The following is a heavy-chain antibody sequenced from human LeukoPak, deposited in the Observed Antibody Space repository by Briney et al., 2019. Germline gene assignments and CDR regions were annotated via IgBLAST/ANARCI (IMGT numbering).Heavy chain of an antibody. D-gene: IGHD5-18*01. V-gene: IGHV4-34*01. CDR1: GGSFSGYY. Sequence: SETMSLTCAVYGGSFSGYYWSWIRQPPGKGLEWIGEINHSGSTNYNPSLKSRVTISVDTSKNQFSLKLSSVTAADTAVYYCARGIAIPGSEFDYWGQGTLVTVSS. J-gene: IGHJ4*02. CDR2: INHSGST. CDR3: ARGIAIPGSEFDY.